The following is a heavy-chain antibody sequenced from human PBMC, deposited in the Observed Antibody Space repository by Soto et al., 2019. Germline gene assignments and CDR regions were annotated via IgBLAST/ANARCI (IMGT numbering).Heavy chain of an antibody. J-gene: IGHJ3*02. CDR3: ARLSWGKLGWNAFDI. CDR2: IYYSGST. V-gene: IGHV4-59*08. CDR1: GGSISSYY. D-gene: IGHD7-27*01. Sequence: SETLSLTCTVSGGSISSYYWSWIRQPPGKGLEWIGYIYYSGSTNYNPSLKSRVTISVDTSKNQFSLKLSSVTAADTAVYYCARLSWGKLGWNAFDIWGQGTMVTVSS.